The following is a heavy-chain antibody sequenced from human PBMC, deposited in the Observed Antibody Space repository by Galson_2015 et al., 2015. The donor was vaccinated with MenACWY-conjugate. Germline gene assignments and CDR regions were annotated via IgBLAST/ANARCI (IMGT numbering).Heavy chain of an antibody. CDR3: ARDRRYSSGWYVFPFVF. Sequence: ETLSLTCAVSGGSISSSNWWSWVRQPPGKGLEWIGEIYHSGSTNYNPSLKSRVTISVDKSKNQFSLKLSSVTAADTAVYYCARDRRYSSGWYVFPFVFWGQGTLVTVSS. D-gene: IGHD6-19*01. CDR1: GGSISSSNW. CDR2: IYHSGST. J-gene: IGHJ4*02. V-gene: IGHV4-4*02.